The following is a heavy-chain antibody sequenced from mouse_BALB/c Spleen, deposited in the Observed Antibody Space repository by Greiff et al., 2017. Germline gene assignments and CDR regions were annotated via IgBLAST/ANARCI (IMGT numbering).Heavy chain of an antibody. J-gene: IGHJ2*01. D-gene: IGHD2-4*01. CDR2: IDTSDSYT. V-gene: IGHV1-69*01. CDR3: ARRDYDYDEDY. CDR1: GYTFTDYW. Sequence: QVQLQQSGAELVMPGASVKMSCKASGYTFTDYWMHWVKQRPGQGLEWIGAIDTSDSYTSYNQKFKGKATLTVDESSSTAYMQLSSLTSEDSAVYYCARRDYDYDEDYWGQGTTLTVSS.